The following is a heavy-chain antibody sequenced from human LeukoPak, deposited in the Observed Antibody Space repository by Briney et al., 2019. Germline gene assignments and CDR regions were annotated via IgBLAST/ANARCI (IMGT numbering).Heavy chain of an antibody. Sequence: SETLSLTCTVSGGSISTYCWSWIRQPAGKGLEWIGHICTSGSTNYNPSLKSRVTISVDTSKNQFSLKLSSVTAADTAVYYCARGATAKWFDPWGQGTLVTVSS. CDR2: ICTSGST. CDR1: GGSISTYC. D-gene: IGHD5-24*01. CDR3: ARGATAKWFDP. J-gene: IGHJ5*02. V-gene: IGHV4-4*07.